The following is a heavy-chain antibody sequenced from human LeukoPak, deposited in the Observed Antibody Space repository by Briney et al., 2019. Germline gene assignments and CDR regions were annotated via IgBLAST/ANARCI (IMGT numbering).Heavy chain of an antibody. V-gene: IGHV4-59*01. CDR1: GGSISSYY. CDR2: IYYSGST. D-gene: IGHD2-15*01. CDR3: AREGGKRYFQH. J-gene: IGHJ1*01. Sequence: SETLSLTCTVSGGSISSYYWSWIRQPPGKGLERIGYIYYSGSTNYNPSLKSRVTISVDTSKNQFSLKLSSVTAADTAVYYCAREGGKRYFQHWGQGTLVTVSS.